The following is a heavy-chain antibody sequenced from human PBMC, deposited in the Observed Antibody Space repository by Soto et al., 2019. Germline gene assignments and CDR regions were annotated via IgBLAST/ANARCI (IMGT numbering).Heavy chain of an antibody. Sequence: PSETLSLTXAVSGGSISSSNWWGWVPQPPGKGLAWIGEIYHSGSTNYNPSLKSRVTISVDKSKNQFSLKLSSVTAADTAVYYCARLWEPTSHFDYWGQGTLVTVSS. J-gene: IGHJ4*02. CDR1: GGSISSSNW. D-gene: IGHD1-26*01. V-gene: IGHV4-4*02. CDR2: IYHSGST. CDR3: ARLWEPTSHFDY.